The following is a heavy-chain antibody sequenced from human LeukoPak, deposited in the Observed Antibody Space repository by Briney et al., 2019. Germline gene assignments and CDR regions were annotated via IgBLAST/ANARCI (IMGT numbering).Heavy chain of an antibody. Sequence: PGGSLRLSCAASGFTFSSYAMHWVRQAPGKGLEWVAVISYDGSNKYYADSVKGRFTISRDNSKKTLYLQMNSLRTEDTAVYYCARGQLRFFDWLPYWGQGTLVTVSS. CDR1: GFTFSSYA. V-gene: IGHV3-30-3*01. J-gene: IGHJ4*02. CDR2: ISYDGSNK. CDR3: ARGQLRFFDWLPY. D-gene: IGHD3-9*01.